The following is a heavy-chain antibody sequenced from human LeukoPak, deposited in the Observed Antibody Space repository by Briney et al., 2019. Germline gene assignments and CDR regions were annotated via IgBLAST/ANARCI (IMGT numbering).Heavy chain of an antibody. CDR2: IITIFGIP. V-gene: IGHV1-69*13. CDR3: ARDCTSTTCPRGGGAFDI. J-gene: IGHJ3*02. Sequence: SVKVSCKASGGTLSRDAISWVRQAPGQGLEWMGGIITIFGIPDYAQNFQGRVTITADESTSTVYIELSSLRSDDTAVYFCARDCTSTTCPRGGGAFDIWGQGTMVTVSS. CDR1: GGTLSRDA. D-gene: IGHD2-2*01.